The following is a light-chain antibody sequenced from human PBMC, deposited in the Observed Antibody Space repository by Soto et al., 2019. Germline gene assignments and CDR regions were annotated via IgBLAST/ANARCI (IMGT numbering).Light chain of an antibody. CDR1: RSDVGGYNY. CDR3: SSYTSSSTYV. CDR2: DVS. Sequence: QSVLTQPASVSGSPGQSITISCTGTRSDVGGYNYVSWYQQHPGKAPKVMIYDVSNRPSGVSNRFSGSKSGNTASLTISGLQAEDEADYYCSSYTSSSTYVFGVGTKVTVL. V-gene: IGLV2-14*01. J-gene: IGLJ1*01.